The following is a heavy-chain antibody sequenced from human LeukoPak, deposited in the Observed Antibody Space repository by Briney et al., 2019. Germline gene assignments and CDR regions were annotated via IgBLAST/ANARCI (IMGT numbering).Heavy chain of an antibody. Sequence: SETLSLTCTFSGGSISSYYWSWIQQPPGKGLEGIGYTYYNGSTNHNPPLNSRVTIPVDTSKNQFSLKLSSVTAADTAVYYCARGESSGYSADWFDPWGQGTLVTVSS. CDR1: GGSISSYY. D-gene: IGHD5-12*01. CDR3: ARGESSGYSADWFDP. V-gene: IGHV4-59*01. J-gene: IGHJ5*02. CDR2: TYYNGST.